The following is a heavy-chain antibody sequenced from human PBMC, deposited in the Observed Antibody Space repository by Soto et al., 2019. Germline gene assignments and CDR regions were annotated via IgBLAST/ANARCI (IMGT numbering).Heavy chain of an antibody. Sequence: YWIGWVRQMPGKGLEWMGIIYPGDSDTRYSPSFQGQVTISADKSISTAYLQWSSLKASDTAKYYCARRDTEYYDFSVWGKGTTVTVSS. CDR3: ARRDTEYYDFSV. V-gene: IGHV5-51*01. J-gene: IGHJ6*04. CDR2: IYPGDSDT. D-gene: IGHD3-3*01. CDR1: YW.